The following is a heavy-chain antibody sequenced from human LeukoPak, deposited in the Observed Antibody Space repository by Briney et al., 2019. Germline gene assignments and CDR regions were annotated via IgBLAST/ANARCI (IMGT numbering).Heavy chain of an antibody. J-gene: IGHJ5*02. Sequence: GGSLRLSCAASGFTFDDYAMHWVRQAPGKGLEWVSYISSSGSTIYYADSVKGRFTISRDNAKNSLYLQMNSLRAEDTAVYYCARDRIAAAGWFDPWGQGTLVTVSS. D-gene: IGHD6-13*01. V-gene: IGHV3-48*03. CDR1: GFTFDDYA. CDR2: ISSSGSTI. CDR3: ARDRIAAAGWFDP.